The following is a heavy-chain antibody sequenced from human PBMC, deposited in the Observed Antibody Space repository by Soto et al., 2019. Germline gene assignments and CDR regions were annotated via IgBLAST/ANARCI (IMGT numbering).Heavy chain of an antibody. CDR1: GFIFSNNG. J-gene: IGHJ4*02. D-gene: IGHD3-10*02. Sequence: GGSLRLSCVGCGFIFSNNGMHWVRQTPGKGLEWVAFISYDGSDTFYADSVKGRFTISRDNSKNTLFLHMSNLRAEDTAMYYCTIVRVADSALDHWGQGTLVTVSS. V-gene: IGHV3-30*02. CDR3: TIVRVADSALDH. CDR2: ISYDGSDT.